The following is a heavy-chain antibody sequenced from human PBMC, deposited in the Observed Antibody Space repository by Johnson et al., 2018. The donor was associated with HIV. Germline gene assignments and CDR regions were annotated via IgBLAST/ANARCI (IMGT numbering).Heavy chain of an antibody. V-gene: IGHV3-13*01. CDR2: IGTAGET. CDR1: GFTFSSYD. D-gene: IGHD3-9*01. Sequence: VQLVESGGGLVQPGGSLRLSCAASGFTFSSYDVHWVRQATGKGLEWVSAIGTAGETNYPDSVKGRFTISRDNSKNTLYLQMNSLRAEDTAVYYCARAAYVHYDILTGPPLEDAFDIWGQGTMVTVSS. J-gene: IGHJ3*02. CDR3: ARAAYVHYDILTGPPLEDAFDI.